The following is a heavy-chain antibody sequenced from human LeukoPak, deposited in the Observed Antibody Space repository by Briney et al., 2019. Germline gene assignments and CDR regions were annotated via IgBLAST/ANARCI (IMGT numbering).Heavy chain of an antibody. D-gene: IGHD1-26*01. J-gene: IGHJ4*02. Sequence: PSETLSLTCTVSGGSISGYYWSWIRQPPGKGLEWVGYIFYSGSTNYNPSLKSRVTISVDTSKNQFSLKLSSVTAADTAVYYCARGEWDLLFDYWGQGTLVTVSS. CDR2: IFYSGST. CDR1: GGSISGYY. CDR3: ARGEWDLLFDY. V-gene: IGHV4-59*01.